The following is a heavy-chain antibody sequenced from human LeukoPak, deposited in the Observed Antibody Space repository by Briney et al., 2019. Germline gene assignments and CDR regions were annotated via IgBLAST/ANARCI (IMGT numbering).Heavy chain of an antibody. D-gene: IGHD3-10*01. CDR3: AKSQLYYGSFDY. CDR1: GFTFSTYW. CDR2: IKGDGTIA. V-gene: IGHV3-74*03. Sequence: GGFLRLSCAASGFTFSTYWMHWVRQAPGKGLVWVSRIKGDGTIATYADSVRGRFTISRDNAKNTLYLQMNSLRAEDTAVYYCAKSQLYYGSFDYWGQGTLVTVSS. J-gene: IGHJ4*02.